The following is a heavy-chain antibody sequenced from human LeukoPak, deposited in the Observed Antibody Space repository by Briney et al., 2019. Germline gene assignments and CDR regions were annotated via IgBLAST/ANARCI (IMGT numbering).Heavy chain of an antibody. CDR3: ARGSCSSISCPPVDY. V-gene: IGHV3-30-3*01. D-gene: IGHD2-2*01. J-gene: IGHJ4*02. Sequence: GGPLRLSCAASGFTFSAYAMHWVRRAPGKGPELVALISYDGSNKYYADSVKGRFTISRDNSKNTLYLQMNSLRAEDTAVYHCARGSCSSISCPPVDYWGQGTLVTVSS. CDR1: GFTFSAYA. CDR2: ISYDGSNK.